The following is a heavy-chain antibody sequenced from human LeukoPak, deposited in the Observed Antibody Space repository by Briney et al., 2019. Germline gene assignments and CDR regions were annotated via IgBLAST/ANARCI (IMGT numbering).Heavy chain of an antibody. V-gene: IGHV3-23*01. D-gene: IGHD6-6*01. CDR3: AKDSSSSRYEYYFDY. CDR2: ISETGEIT. J-gene: IGHJ4*02. CDR1: GFTFATYP. Sequence: GGSLRLSCAASGFTFATYPMSWVRQAPGKGLEWVSAISETGEITYYADSVKGHFTISRDNAKNSLYLQMNSLRAEDTALYYCAKDSSSSRYEYYFDYWGQGTLVIVSS.